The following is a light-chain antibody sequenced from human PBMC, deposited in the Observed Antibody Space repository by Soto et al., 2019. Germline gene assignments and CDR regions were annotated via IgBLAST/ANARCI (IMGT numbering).Light chain of an antibody. Sequence: DIVMTQSPDSLAVSLGERATINCKSSRSVLYSSNNKNYLAWYQQKPGQPPKLLIYWASTRESGVPDRFSGSGSGKDFTLTISSLQAEDVAVYYCQQYYSTPQTFGQGTKLEIK. J-gene: IGKJ2*01. CDR3: QQYYSTPQT. CDR1: RSVLYSSNNKNY. V-gene: IGKV4-1*01. CDR2: WAS.